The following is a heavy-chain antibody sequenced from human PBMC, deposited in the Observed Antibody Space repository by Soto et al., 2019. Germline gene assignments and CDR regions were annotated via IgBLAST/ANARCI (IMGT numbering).Heavy chain of an antibody. CDR2: ISAYNGNT. Sequence: ASVKVSCKASGYTFTSYGISWVRQAPGQGPEWMGWISAYNGNTNYAQKLQGRVTMTTDTSTSTAYMELRSLRSDDTAVYYCARDSCSGGSCYSFGAFDIWGQGTMVTVSS. CDR3: ARDSCSGGSCYSFGAFDI. CDR1: GYTFTSYG. J-gene: IGHJ3*02. V-gene: IGHV1-18*01. D-gene: IGHD2-15*01.